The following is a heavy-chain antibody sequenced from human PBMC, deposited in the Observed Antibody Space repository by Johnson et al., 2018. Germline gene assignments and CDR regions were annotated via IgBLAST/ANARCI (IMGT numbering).Heavy chain of an antibody. CDR1: GFTFDDYA. Sequence: EVQLVESGGGLVQPGRSLRLSCAASGFTFDDYAMHWVRQAPGKGLEWVSGISWNSGSIGYADSVKGRFTISRDNAKNSLYLQMNSLRAEDTAVYYCANLDRWGLLLAFDIWGQGTMVTVSS. J-gene: IGHJ3*02. D-gene: IGHD1-26*01. V-gene: IGHV3-9*01. CDR2: ISWNSGSI. CDR3: ANLDRWGLLLAFDI.